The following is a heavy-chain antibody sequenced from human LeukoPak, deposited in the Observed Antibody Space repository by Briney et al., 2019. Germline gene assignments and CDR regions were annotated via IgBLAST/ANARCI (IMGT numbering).Heavy chain of an antibody. CDR3: ARRHSMDWYFDL. J-gene: IGHJ2*01. Sequence: SETLSLTCTVSGGSISSSSYYWGWIRQPPGKGLEWIGSIYYSGSTNYNPSLKSRVTISVDTSKNQFSLKLSSVTAADTAVYYCARRHSMDWYFDLWGRGTLVTVSS. CDR2: IYYSGST. CDR1: GGSISSSSYY. D-gene: IGHD2/OR15-2a*01. V-gene: IGHV4-39*07.